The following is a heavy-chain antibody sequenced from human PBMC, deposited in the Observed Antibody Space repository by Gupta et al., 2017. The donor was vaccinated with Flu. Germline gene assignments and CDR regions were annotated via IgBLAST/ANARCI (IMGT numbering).Heavy chain of an antibody. CDR1: VSSGCFY. J-gene: IGHJ5*01. V-gene: IGHV4-61*01. CDR3: ARASCYGEHFDS. Sequence: VSSGCFYWSWIRQPPGKGLEWIGYIYYSGSTNYNPSLKSRVTISLDTSKNHFSLKLSSVTAADTAVYFCARASCYGEHFDSWGQGALVTVS. CDR2: IYYSGST. D-gene: IGHD4-17*01.